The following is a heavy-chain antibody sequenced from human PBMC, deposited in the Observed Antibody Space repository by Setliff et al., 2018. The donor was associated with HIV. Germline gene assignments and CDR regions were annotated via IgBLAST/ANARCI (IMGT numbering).Heavy chain of an antibody. V-gene: IGHV1-24*01. D-gene: IGHD5-18*01. CDR2: FDPAHAKT. Sequence: ASVKVSCKVFGYSLIALSMHWVRQSPGIGLEWMGSFDPAHAKTTYAQKFQGRVTLTEDTSADTAYLQLSSLRFEDTAVYYCATTETGYTYEGAFDYWGQGTLVTVSS. CDR1: GYSLIALS. J-gene: IGHJ4*02. CDR3: ATTETGYTYEGAFDY.